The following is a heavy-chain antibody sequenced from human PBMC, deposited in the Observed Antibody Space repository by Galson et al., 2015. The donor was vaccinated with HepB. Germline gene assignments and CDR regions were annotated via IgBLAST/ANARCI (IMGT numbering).Heavy chain of an antibody. CDR2: ISAYNGNT. D-gene: IGHD6-19*01. V-gene: IGHV1-18*01. CDR1: GYTFTSYG. CDR3: AGGSYSSGWDEYFQH. J-gene: IGHJ1*01. Sequence: SVKVSCKASGYTFTSYGISWVRQAPGQGLEWMGWISAYNGNTNYAQKLQGRVTMTTDTSTSTAYMELRSLRSDDTAVYYCAGGSYSSGWDEYFQHWGQGTLVTVSS.